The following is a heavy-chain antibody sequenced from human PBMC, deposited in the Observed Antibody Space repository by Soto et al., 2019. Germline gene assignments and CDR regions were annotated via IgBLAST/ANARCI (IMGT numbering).Heavy chain of an antibody. CDR2: TYYRSKWYN. D-gene: IGHD5-12*01. Sequence: PSQTLSLTCAISGDSVSSNSAAWNWIRQSPSRGLEWLGRTYYRSKWYNDYAVSVKSRITINPDTSKNQFSLQLNSVTPEDTAVYYCARERGRPRYSGYDKHYYYYGMDVWGQGTTVTVSS. CDR1: GDSVSSNSAA. J-gene: IGHJ6*02. V-gene: IGHV6-1*01. CDR3: ARERGRPRYSGYDKHYYYYGMDV.